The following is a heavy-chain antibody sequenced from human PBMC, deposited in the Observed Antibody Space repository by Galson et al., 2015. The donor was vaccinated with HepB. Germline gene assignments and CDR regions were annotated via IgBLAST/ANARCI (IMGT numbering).Heavy chain of an antibody. J-gene: IGHJ5*02. CDR2: ISGYNGNT. D-gene: IGHD1-1*01. CDR3: ARDYIMTTGHWFDP. V-gene: IGHV1-18*01. Sequence: SVKVSCKASGYIFSNYGLNWVRQAPGQGLEWMGWISGYNGNTNYAQNFQGRVTLTTDTSTNTAYMELRSLRSDDTAVYYCARDYIMTTGHWFDPWGQGTLVTVSS. CDR1: GYIFSNYG.